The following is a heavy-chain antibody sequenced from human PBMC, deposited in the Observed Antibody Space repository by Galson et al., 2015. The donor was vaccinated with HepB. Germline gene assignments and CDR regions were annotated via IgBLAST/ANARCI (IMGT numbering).Heavy chain of an antibody. V-gene: IGHV3-7*03. Sequence: SLRLSCAASGFIFSSYWVRWVRQAPGKGLEWVANIKKDGSETYYVDSVKGRFTISRDNAKNSLYLQMNSLRAEDTAVYYCARDMYSSSWYNYYYFDYWGQGTLVTVSS. CDR3: ARDMYSSSWYNYYYFDY. CDR2: IKKDGSET. CDR1: GFIFSSYW. J-gene: IGHJ4*02. D-gene: IGHD6-13*01.